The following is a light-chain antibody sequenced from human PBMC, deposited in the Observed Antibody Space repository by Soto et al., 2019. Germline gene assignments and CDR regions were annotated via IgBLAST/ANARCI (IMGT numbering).Light chain of an antibody. Sequence: EIVLTQSPGTLSLSPGERATLSCRASQSVSSSYLAWYQQKTGQAPRLLIYGASSRATCIPERFIGSGSGTDFTVTIGRLEPEDFAVYYCQQYGSSPLYAFGQGTKLEI. J-gene: IGKJ2*01. V-gene: IGKV3-20*01. CDR1: QSVSSSY. CDR3: QQYGSSPLYA. CDR2: GAS.